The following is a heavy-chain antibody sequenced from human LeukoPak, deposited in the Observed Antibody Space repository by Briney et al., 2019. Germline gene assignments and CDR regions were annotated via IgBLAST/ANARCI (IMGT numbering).Heavy chain of an antibody. D-gene: IGHD1-1*01. Sequence: PSETLSLTCAVYGGSFSGYYWSWIRQPPGKGLEWIGEINHSGSTNYNPSLKSRVTISVDTSKNQFSLKLTSVTAADTAVYYCAGGRLENWNRPAYQMNVWGQGTTVTVSS. J-gene: IGHJ6*02. CDR1: GGSFSGYY. CDR2: INHSGST. V-gene: IGHV4-34*01. CDR3: AGGRLENWNRPAYQMNV.